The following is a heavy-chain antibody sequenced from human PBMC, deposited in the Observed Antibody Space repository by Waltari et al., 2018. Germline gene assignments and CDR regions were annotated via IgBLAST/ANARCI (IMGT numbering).Heavy chain of an antibody. J-gene: IGHJ4*02. CDR3: ARDVDFWSGYYPD. Sequence: QVQLVQSGAEVKKPGSSVKVSCKASGGTFSSYAISWVRRAPGQGLEWMGGIIPSFGTANDAQKCQGRVTITADESTSTAYMELSSLRSEDTAVYYCARDVDFWSGYYPDWGQGTLVTVSS. V-gene: IGHV1-69*01. CDR1: GGTFSSYA. D-gene: IGHD3-3*01. CDR2: IIPSFGTA.